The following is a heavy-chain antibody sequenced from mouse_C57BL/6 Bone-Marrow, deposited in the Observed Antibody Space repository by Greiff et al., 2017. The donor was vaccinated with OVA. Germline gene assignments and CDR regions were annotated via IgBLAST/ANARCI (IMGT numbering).Heavy chain of an antibody. CDR2: TFYSGIT. J-gene: IGHJ1*03. CDR1: GFSINSDCY. CDR3: ARRDYLYWYFDV. Sequence: VQLQQSGPSLVRPSQTLSLTCTVTGFSINSDCYWIWIRQFPGNKLEYIGYTFYSGITYYNPSLESRTYITRDTSKNQFSLKLSSVTTEDTATYYGARRDYLYWYFDVWGTGTTVTVSS. D-gene: IGHD2-4*01. V-gene: IGHV3-3*01.